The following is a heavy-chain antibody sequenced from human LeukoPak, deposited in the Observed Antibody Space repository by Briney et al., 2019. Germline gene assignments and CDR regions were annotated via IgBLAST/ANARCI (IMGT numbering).Heavy chain of an antibody. CDR2: IRHDGSYQ. Sequence: GGSLRLSCAASGFTLGTYALHWVRQTPGKGLEWVAFIRHDGSYQQYADSVKGRFTVSRDNSKDTVYLQMNSLRTEDTAVYYCAKNRDSSDYPRDFDYWGQGTLVTVSS. D-gene: IGHD3-22*01. CDR1: GFTLGTYA. V-gene: IGHV3-30*02. CDR3: AKNRDSSDYPRDFDY. J-gene: IGHJ4*02.